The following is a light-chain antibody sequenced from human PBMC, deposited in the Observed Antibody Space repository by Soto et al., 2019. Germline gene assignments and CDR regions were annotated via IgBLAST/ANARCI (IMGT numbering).Light chain of an antibody. Sequence: EIVLTPSPGTLSLSPGERATLSCRASQSVSSSYLAWYQQKPGQAPRLLIYGASSRATGIPDRFSGSGSGTDVTLTISRLEPEDFAVYYCQQYGSSPYTFGQGTKLEIK. J-gene: IGKJ2*01. V-gene: IGKV3-20*01. CDR1: QSVSSSY. CDR3: QQYGSSPYT. CDR2: GAS.